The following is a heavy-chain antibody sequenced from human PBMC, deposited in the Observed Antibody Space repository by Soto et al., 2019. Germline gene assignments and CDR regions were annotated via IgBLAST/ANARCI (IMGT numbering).Heavy chain of an antibody. CDR3: ARSGGSGWYFGRALESEGGMDV. J-gene: IGHJ6*02. D-gene: IGHD6-19*01. Sequence: ASVKVSCKASGYTFTGYYMHWVRQAPGQGLEWMGWINPNSGGTNYAQKFQGWVTMTRDTSISTAYMELSRLRSDDTAVYYCARSGGSGWYFGRALESEGGMDVWGQGTTVTVSS. CDR2: INPNSGGT. CDR1: GYTFTGYY. V-gene: IGHV1-2*04.